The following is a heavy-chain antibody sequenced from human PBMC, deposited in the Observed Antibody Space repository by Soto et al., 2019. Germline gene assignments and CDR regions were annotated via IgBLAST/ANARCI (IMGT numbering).Heavy chain of an antibody. CDR1: GYTLTELS. CDR3: ATSYDILTGYYPTDWFDP. D-gene: IGHD3-9*01. Sequence: ASVKVSCKVSGYTLTELSMHWVRQAPGKGLEWMGGFDPEDGETIYAQKFQGRVTMTEDTSTDTAYMELSSLRSEDTAVYYCATSYDILTGYYPTDWFDPWGQGTLVTVSS. CDR2: FDPEDGET. J-gene: IGHJ5*02. V-gene: IGHV1-24*01.